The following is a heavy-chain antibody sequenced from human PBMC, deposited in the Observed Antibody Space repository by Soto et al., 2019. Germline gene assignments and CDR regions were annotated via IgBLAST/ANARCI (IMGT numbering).Heavy chain of an antibody. J-gene: IGHJ6*02. CDR3: ARGVLRYYYYGMDV. V-gene: IGHV4-59*02. CDR2: IYLSGST. CDR1: GDSVSSYY. Sequence: SETLSLTCSVSGDSVSSYYWSWIRQPPGKGLEWIGYIYLSGSTSYNPSLKSRVSIPLHTSRNQFSLKLSSVTAADTAVYYCARGVLRYYYYGMDVWGQGTTVTVSS.